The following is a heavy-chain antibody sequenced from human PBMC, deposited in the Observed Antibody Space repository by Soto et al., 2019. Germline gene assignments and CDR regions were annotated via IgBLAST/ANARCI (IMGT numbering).Heavy chain of an antibody. CDR3: ARHSKNWNSNWLDP. J-gene: IGHJ5*02. V-gene: IGHV4-39*01. Sequence: SETLSLTCTVSGGSISSSSYYWGWIRQPPGKGLEWIGSMYYSGSTYYNPSLKSRVTISVDTSKNQFSLKLTSVTAADTAVYYCARHSKNWNSNWLDPWGQGTLVTV. D-gene: IGHD1-7*01. CDR1: GGSISSSSYY. CDR2: MYYSGST.